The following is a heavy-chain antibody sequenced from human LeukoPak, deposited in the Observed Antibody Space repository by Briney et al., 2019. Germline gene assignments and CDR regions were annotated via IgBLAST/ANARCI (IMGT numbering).Heavy chain of an antibody. Sequence: SETLSLTCTVSGGSISSYYCSWIRQPPGKGLEWIGYIYYSGSTNYNISLKSRVTISVDTSKNQFSLKLSSVTAADTAVYYCATVPAAQSYYGSGSYYYFDYWGQGTLVTVSS. CDR3: ATVPAAQSYYGSGSYYYFDY. D-gene: IGHD3-10*01. V-gene: IGHV4-59*01. J-gene: IGHJ4*02. CDR2: IYYSGST. CDR1: GGSISSYY.